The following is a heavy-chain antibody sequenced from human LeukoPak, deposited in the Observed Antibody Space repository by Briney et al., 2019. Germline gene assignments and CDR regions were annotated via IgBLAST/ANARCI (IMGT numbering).Heavy chain of an antibody. CDR3: ARVAYYDFWSGYLAHFDY. CDR2: INHSGST. Sequence: KPSETLSLTCAVYGGSFSGYYWSWIRQPPGKGLEWIGEINHSGSTNYNPSLKSRVTISVDTSKNQFSLKLSSVTAADTAVYYCARVAYYDFWSGYLAHFDYWGQGTLVTVSS. V-gene: IGHV4-34*01. CDR1: GGSFSGYY. D-gene: IGHD3-3*01. J-gene: IGHJ4*02.